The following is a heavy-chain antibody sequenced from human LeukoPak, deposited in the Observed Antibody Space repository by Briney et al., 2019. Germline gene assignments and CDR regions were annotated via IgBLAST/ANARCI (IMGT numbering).Heavy chain of an antibody. D-gene: IGHD4-23*01. V-gene: IGHV1-69*06. CDR2: IIPIFGTA. Sequence: GASVKVSCKASGGTFSSYAISWVRQAPGQGLEWMGGIIPIFGTANYAQKFQGRVTITADKSTSTAYMELSSLRSEDTAVYYCARDSLYGGNSEYNWFDPWGQGTLVTVSS. J-gene: IGHJ5*02. CDR3: ARDSLYGGNSEYNWFDP. CDR1: GGTFSSYA.